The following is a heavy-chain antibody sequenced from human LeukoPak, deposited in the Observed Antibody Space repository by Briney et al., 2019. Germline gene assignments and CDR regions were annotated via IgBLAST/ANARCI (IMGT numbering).Heavy chain of an antibody. J-gene: IGHJ4*02. CDR3: AREVSELVDPDYYDSSGYQGYFDY. D-gene: IGHD3-22*01. V-gene: IGHV3-33*01. CDR1: GFTFSSYG. Sequence: GGSLRLSCAASGFTFSSYGMHWVRQAPGKGLEWVAVIWYDGSNKYYADSVKGRFTISRDNSKNTLYLQMNSLRAEDTAVYYCAREVSELVDPDYYDSSGYQGYFDYWGQGTLVTVSS. CDR2: IWYDGSNK.